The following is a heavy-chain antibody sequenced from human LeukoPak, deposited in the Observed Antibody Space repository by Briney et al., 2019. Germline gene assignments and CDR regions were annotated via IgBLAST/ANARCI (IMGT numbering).Heavy chain of an antibody. CDR2: FDPEDGET. Sequence: VASVKVSCKVSGYTLSELSMHWVRQAPGKGLEWMGGFDPEDGETIYAQKFQGRVTMTEDTSTDTAYMELSSLRSEDTAVYYCATGSMVRGIFYYCMDVWGKGTTVTISS. CDR1: GYTLSELS. CDR3: ATGSMVRGIFYYCMDV. D-gene: IGHD3-10*01. V-gene: IGHV1-24*01. J-gene: IGHJ6*03.